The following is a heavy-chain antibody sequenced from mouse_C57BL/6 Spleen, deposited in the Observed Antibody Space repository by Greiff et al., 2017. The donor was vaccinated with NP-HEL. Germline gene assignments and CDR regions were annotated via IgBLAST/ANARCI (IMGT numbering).Heavy chain of an antibody. CDR3: PMRSSYYAMDY. V-gene: IGHV1-80*01. J-gene: IGHJ4*01. Sequence: VQLQESGAELVKPGASVKISCKASGYAFSSYWMNWVKQRPGKGLEWIGQIYPGDGDTNYNGKFKGKATLTADKSSSTAYMQLSSLTSEDSAVYFCPMRSSYYAMDYWCHATSLTVSS. CDR1: GYAFSSYW. CDR2: IYPGDGDT.